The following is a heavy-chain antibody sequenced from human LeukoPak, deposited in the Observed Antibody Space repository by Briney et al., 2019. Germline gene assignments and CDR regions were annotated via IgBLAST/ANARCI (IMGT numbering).Heavy chain of an antibody. D-gene: IGHD3-22*01. CDR3: TRVAYDSSGYWVLFFDY. J-gene: IGHJ4*02. CDR2: IRSKAYGGTT. V-gene: IGHV3-49*04. Sequence: PGGSLRLSCTASGFTFGDYAMSWVRQAPGKGLEWVGFIRSKAYGGTTEYAASVKGRFTISRDDSKSIAYLQMNSLKTEDTAVYYCTRVAYDSSGYWVLFFDYWGQGTLVTVSS. CDR1: GFTFGDYA.